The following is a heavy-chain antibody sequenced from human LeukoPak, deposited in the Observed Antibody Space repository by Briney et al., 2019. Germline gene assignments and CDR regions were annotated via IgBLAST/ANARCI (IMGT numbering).Heavy chain of an antibody. V-gene: IGHV1-69*06. Sequence: AASVKVSCKASGYTFTSYGILWVRQAPGQGLEWMGGIIPIFGTANYAQKFQGRVTINADKSTSTAYMELSSLRSEDTAVYYCARDEGAKIAFAIWGQGTMVTVSS. CDR1: GYTFTSYG. D-gene: IGHD1-26*01. CDR3: ARDEGAKIAFAI. J-gene: IGHJ3*02. CDR2: IIPIFGTA.